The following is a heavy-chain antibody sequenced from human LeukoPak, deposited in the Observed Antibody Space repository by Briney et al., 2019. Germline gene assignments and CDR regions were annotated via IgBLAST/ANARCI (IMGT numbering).Heavy chain of an antibody. CDR2: INHSGST. V-gene: IGHV4-34*01. Sequence: SETLSLTCAVYGGSFSGYYWSWIRQPPGKGLEWIGEINHSGSTNYNPSLKSRVTISVDTSKNQCSLKLSSVTAADTAVYYCARGLLYDSRGYYYFDYWGQGTLVTVSS. CDR3: ARGLLYDSRGYYYFDY. J-gene: IGHJ4*02. CDR1: GGSFSGYY. D-gene: IGHD3-22*01.